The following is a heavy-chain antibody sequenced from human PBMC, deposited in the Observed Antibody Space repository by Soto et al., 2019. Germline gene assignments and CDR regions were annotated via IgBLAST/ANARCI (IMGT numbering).Heavy chain of an antibody. CDR2: ISPGSRYP. V-gene: IGHV3-11*06. CDR1: GFTFGDSY. CDR3: VRVGGGGLFVP. J-gene: IGHJ5*02. Sequence: GGSLRLSCAGSGFTFGDSYMSWIRQAPGKGLEWLSYISPGSRYPAYADSVKGRFTMSRDNAKRSLYLQMMSLTAEDTAIYYCVRVGGGGLFVPWGEGTMVTVYS. D-gene: IGHD2-15*01.